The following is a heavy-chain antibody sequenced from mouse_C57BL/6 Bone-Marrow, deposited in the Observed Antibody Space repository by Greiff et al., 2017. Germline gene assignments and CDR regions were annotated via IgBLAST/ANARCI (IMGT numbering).Heavy chain of an antibody. CDR2: ISSGGSYT. J-gene: IGHJ4*01. CDR3: ARHPRNYVGVDH. Sequence: DVMLVESGGDLVKPGGSLKLSCAASGFTFSSYGMSWVRQTPDKRLEWVATISSGGSYTYYPDSVKGRFTISRDNAKNTLYLQMSSLKSEDTAMYYCARHPRNYVGVDHWGQGTSVTVSS. D-gene: IGHD2-1*01. V-gene: IGHV5-6*02. CDR1: GFTFSSYG.